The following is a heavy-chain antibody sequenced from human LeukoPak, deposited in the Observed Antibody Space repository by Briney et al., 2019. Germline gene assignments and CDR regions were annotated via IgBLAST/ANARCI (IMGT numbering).Heavy chain of an antibody. Sequence: SETLSLTCSVSGDSISSSNCWSWVRQSPGKGLDWIGEICHSGSTNYNPSLKTRVAISMDKSKNQFSLKLSSVTAADTAVYYCARAGIAAAGHRGDFDYWGQGTLVTVSS. CDR1: GDSISSSNC. V-gene: IGHV4-4*02. CDR2: ICHSGST. D-gene: IGHD6-13*01. J-gene: IGHJ4*02. CDR3: ARAGIAAAGHRGDFDY.